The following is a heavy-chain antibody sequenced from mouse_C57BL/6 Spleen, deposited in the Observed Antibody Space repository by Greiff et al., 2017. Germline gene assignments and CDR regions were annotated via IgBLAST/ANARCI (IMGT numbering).Heavy chain of an antibody. V-gene: IGHV1-39*01. Sequence: LVESGPELVKPGASVKISCKASGYSFTDYNMNWVKQSNGKSLEWIGVINPNYGTTSYNQKFKGKATLTVAQSSSTAYMQLNSLTSEDSAVYYGARGIPPYDYDGFDVWGTGTTVTVSS. CDR1: GYSFTDYN. CDR3: ARGIPPYDYDGFDV. J-gene: IGHJ1*03. CDR2: INPNYGTT. D-gene: IGHD2-4*01.